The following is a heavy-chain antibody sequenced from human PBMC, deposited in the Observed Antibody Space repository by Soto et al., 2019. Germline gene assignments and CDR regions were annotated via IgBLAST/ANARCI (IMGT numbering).Heavy chain of an antibody. CDR3: ARQRYSSSWVDY. J-gene: IGHJ4*02. V-gene: IGHV4-59*08. Sequence: PSETLSLTCTVSGCSISSYYWSWIRQPPGKGLEWIGYIYYSGSTNYNPSLKSRVTISVDTSKNQFSLKLSSVTAADTAVYYCARQRYSSSWVDYWGQGTLVTVSS. D-gene: IGHD6-13*01. CDR2: IYYSGST. CDR1: GCSISSYY.